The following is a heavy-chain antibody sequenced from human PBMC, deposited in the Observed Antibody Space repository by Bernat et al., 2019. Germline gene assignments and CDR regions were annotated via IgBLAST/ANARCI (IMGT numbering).Heavy chain of an antibody. CDR1: GFTFSGSV. J-gene: IGHJ4*02. V-gene: IGHV3-30-3*01. CDR2: ISIDGAGE. CDR3: AREGYTSGRCGSFDH. D-gene: IGHD2-15*01. Sequence: QVQLVESGGGVVQPGRSLRLSCAASGFTFSGSVMHWVRQAPGKGLEWVAGISIDGAGEHYTDSVKARFTVSRDNSKNTLFLQMNSLSDEDTAVYYWAREGYTSGRCGSFDHWGQGAQVTVSS.